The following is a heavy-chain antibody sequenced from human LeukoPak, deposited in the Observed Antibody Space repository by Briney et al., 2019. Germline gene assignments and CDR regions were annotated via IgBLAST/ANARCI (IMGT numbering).Heavy chain of an antibody. CDR2: FDPEDGET. D-gene: IGHD4-11*01. J-gene: IGHJ4*02. CDR1: TXXS. CDR3: ATSTVTTRPFGY. V-gene: IGHV1-24*01. Sequence: TXXSMHXXRQAPGRGLEWMGGFDPEDGETIYAQKFQGRVTMTEDTSTDTAYMELSSLRSEDTAVYYCATSTVTTRPFGYWGQGTLVTVSS.